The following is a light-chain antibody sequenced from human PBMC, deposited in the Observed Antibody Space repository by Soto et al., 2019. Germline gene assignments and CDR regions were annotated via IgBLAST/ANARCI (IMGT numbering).Light chain of an antibody. CDR2: GAS. CDR1: QRISNAL. J-gene: IGKJ4*01. CDR3: QHYDESPLT. V-gene: IGKV3-20*01. Sequence: EVVLTQSPGTLSLSPGQRGTLSCRASQRISNALLVWYQQKPGQAPRLLIYGASTRATGIPDRFSGSGSGTDFTLTISRLEPEDFAVYYCQHYDESPLTFGGGTKVELK.